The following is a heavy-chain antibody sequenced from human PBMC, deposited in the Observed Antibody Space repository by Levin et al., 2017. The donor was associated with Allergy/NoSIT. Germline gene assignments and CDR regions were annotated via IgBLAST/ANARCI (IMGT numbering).Heavy chain of an antibody. CDR1: GGSISSYY. V-gene: IGHV4-59*01. Sequence: GSLRLSCTVSGGSISSYYWSWIRQPPGKGLEWIGYIYYSGSTNYNPSLKSRVTISVDTSKNQFSLKLSSVTAADTAVYYCARALRTTVTPNDAFDIWGQGTMVTVSS. CDR2: IYYSGST. CDR3: ARALRTTVTPNDAFDI. J-gene: IGHJ3*02. D-gene: IGHD4-17*01.